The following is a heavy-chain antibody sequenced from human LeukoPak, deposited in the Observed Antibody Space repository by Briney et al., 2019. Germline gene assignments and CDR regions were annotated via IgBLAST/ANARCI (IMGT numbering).Heavy chain of an antibody. CDR3: TRSTNLEAFDI. J-gene: IGHJ3*02. CDR1: GGSISSYY. D-gene: IGHD2-8*01. V-gene: IGHV4-59*01. CDR2: IYYSGST. Sequence: SETLSLTCTVSGGSISSYYWSWIRQPPGKGLEWIGYIYYSGSTNYNPSLKSRVTVSVDTSKNQCSLKLNSVTTADTAVYYCTRSTNLEAFDIWGQGTMVTVSS.